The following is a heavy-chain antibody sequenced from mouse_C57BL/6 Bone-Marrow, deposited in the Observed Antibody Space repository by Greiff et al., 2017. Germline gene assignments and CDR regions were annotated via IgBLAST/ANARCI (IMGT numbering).Heavy chain of an antibody. CDR2: INPSTGGT. CDR1: GYSFTGYY. J-gene: IGHJ2*01. Sequence: DVQLQEPGPELVKPGASVKISCKASGYSFTGYYMNWVKQSPEKSLEWIGEINPSTGGTTYNQKFKAKATLTVDKYSRTAYRQLKSLTSEASAVYYCARDLLYYYVSSYFDYWGQGTTLTVSS. CDR3: ARDLLYYYVSSYFDY. V-gene: IGHV1-42*01. D-gene: IGHD1-1*01.